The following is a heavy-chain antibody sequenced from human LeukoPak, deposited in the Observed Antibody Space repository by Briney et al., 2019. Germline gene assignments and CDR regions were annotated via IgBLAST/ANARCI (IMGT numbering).Heavy chain of an antibody. J-gene: IGHJ4*02. D-gene: IGHD6-19*01. CDR2: IRYDGSKK. Sequence: GGSLRLSCAASGFTFSSHGMHWVRQAPGKGLEWVATIRYDGSKKWYAESVRGRFTISRDDSKNTLFLQMNNLRVEDTAVYYCAREDSSGWYTAYWGQGTLVTVSS. CDR3: AREDSSGWYTAY. V-gene: IGHV3-33*01. CDR1: GFTFSSHG.